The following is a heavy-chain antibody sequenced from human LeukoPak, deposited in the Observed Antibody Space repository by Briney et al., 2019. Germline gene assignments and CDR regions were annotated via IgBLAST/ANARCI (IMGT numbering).Heavy chain of an antibody. Sequence: PSETLSLTCTVSGGSISSSYYYWGWIRQPPGKGLEWIGSIYSSGSTYYNPSLKSRVTISVDTSKNQFSLKLSSVTAADTAVYYCAGLYYLLRYFDLWGRGTLVTVSS. CDR3: AGLYYLLRYFDL. CDR1: GGSISSSYYY. V-gene: IGHV4-39*01. J-gene: IGHJ2*01. CDR2: IYSSGST. D-gene: IGHD3-22*01.